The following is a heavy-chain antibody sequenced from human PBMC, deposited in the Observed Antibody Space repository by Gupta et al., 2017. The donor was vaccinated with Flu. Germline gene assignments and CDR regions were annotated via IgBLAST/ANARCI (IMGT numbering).Heavy chain of an antibody. CDR2: INHSGST. Sequence: QVQLQQWGAGLLKPSETLSLTCAVYGGSFSGYYWSWIRQPPGNGLEWIGEINHSGSTNYNPSLKSRVTISVDTSKNQFSLKLSSVTAADTAVYYCARRHKRVVVPAANVKYAFDIWGQGTMVTVSS. CDR1: GGSFSGYY. V-gene: IGHV4-34*01. D-gene: IGHD2-2*01. J-gene: IGHJ3*02. CDR3: ARRHKRVVVPAANVKYAFDI.